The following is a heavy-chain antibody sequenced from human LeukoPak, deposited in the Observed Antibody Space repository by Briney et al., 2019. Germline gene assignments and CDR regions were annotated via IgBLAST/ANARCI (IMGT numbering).Heavy chain of an antibody. J-gene: IGHJ5*02. Sequence: SETLSLTCTVSGGSISDRYWTWIRQPAGKELEWIGRIYSTGSTNYNPSFKSRVTMSVDTSKNQFSLKLNSVTAADTAVYSCAREVSEGIAPWGQGMLVTVSS. CDR2: IYSTGST. V-gene: IGHV4-4*07. CDR1: GGSISDRY. D-gene: IGHD1-14*01. CDR3: AREVSEGIAP.